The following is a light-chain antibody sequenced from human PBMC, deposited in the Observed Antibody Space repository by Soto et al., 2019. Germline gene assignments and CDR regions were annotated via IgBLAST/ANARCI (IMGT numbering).Light chain of an antibody. V-gene: IGLV1-40*01. CDR2: DNN. Sequence: QPVLTQPPSVSGAPGQWVTISCTGSSSNFGAGFAVHWYQHLPGTAPKLLISDNNSRPSGVPDQFSGSKSGTSASLVITGLQAEDEADYYCQSYDSSLSGVVFGGGTKVTVL. CDR1: SSNFGAGFA. J-gene: IGLJ2*01. CDR3: QSYDSSLSGVV.